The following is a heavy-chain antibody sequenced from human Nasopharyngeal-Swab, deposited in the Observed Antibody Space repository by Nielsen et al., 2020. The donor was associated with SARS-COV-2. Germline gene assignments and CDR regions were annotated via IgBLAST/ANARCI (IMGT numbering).Heavy chain of an antibody. Sequence: ASVKVSCKASGYTFTSYGISWVRQAPGQGLEWMGWISAYNGNTNYAQKLQGRVTMTTDTSTSTAYMELRSLRSDGTAVYYCAQTGTTVDWFDPWGQGTLVTVSS. J-gene: IGHJ5*02. CDR3: AQTGTTVDWFDP. D-gene: IGHD1-7*01. CDR2: ISAYNGNT. V-gene: IGHV1-18*04. CDR1: GYTFTSYG.